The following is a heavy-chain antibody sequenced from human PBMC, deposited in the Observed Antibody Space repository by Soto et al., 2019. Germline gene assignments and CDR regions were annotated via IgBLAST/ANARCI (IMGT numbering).Heavy chain of an antibody. Sequence: APVKVSCKASGYTFTSYGISWVRQAPGQGLEWMGWISAYNGNTNYAQKLQGRVTMTTDTSTSTAYMELRSLRSDDTAVYYCVRDRYFDWLLYYYYYGMDVWGQGTTVTVSS. J-gene: IGHJ6*02. CDR2: ISAYNGNT. CDR3: VRDRYFDWLLYYYYYGMDV. CDR1: GYTFTSYG. D-gene: IGHD3-9*01. V-gene: IGHV1-18*01.